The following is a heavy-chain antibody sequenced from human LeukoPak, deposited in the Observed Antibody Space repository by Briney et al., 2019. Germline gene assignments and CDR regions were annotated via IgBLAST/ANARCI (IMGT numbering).Heavy chain of an antibody. CDR1: GYTFTSYG. CDR2: ISAYNGNT. CDR3: ARAEWELHYFDY. J-gene: IGHJ4*02. Sequence: ASVKVSCKASGYTFTSYGISWVRQAPGLGLEWMGWISAYNGNTNYAQKLQGRVTMTTDTSTSTAYMELRSLRSDDTAVYYCARAEWELHYFDYWGQGTLVTVSS. V-gene: IGHV1-18*01. D-gene: IGHD1-26*01.